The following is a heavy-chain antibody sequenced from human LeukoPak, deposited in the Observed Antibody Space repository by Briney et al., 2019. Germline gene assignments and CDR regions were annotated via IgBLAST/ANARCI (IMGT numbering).Heavy chain of an antibody. CDR1: GFPLNSYC. J-gene: IGHJ4*02. V-gene: IGHV3-30*02. CDR3: AKDSWEVGATSEIDY. D-gene: IGHD1-26*01. CDR2: IRYDGSNK. Sequence: GALGLLLASSGFPLNSYCIDLVRQGPSQGLEWVAFIRYDGSNKYYADSVKGRFTISRDNSKNTLYLQMNSLRAEDTAVYYCAKDSWEVGATSEIDYWGQGTLVTVSS.